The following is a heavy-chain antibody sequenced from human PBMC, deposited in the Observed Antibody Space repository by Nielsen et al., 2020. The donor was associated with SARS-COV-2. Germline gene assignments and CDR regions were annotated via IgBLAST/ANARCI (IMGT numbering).Heavy chain of an antibody. V-gene: IGHV1-46*01. CDR3: ARNEYSYGSGIHY. Sequence: ASVKVSCKASGYTFTSYYMHWVRQAPGQGLEWMGIINPTGGSTSYAQKLRGRVTMTSDTSTSTVYMELSSLRSDDTAVYYCARNEYSYGSGIHYWGQGTQLTVSS. D-gene: IGHD3-10*01. CDR1: GYTFTSYY. CDR2: INPTGGST. J-gene: IGHJ4*02.